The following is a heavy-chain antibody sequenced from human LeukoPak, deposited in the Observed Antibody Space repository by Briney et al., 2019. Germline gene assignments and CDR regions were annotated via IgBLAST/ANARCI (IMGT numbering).Heavy chain of an antibody. CDR1: GGSFSGYY. D-gene: IGHD3-10*01. J-gene: IGHJ1*01. CDR2: INHSGST. V-gene: IGHV4-34*01. Sequence: SETLSLTCAVYGGSFSGYYWSWIRQPPGKGLEWIGEINHSGSTNYNPSLKSRVTISVDTSKNPCSLKLSSVTAADTAVYYCARGRGSYYFRHWGQGTLVTVSS. CDR3: ARGRGSYYFRH.